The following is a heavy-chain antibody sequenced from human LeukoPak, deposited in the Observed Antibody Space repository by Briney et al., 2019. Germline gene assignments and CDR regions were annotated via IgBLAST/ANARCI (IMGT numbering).Heavy chain of an antibody. CDR2: IYHSGST. V-gene: IGHV4-30-2*01. Sequence: SETLSLTCAVSGGSISSGGYSWSWIRQPPGKGLEWIGYIYHSGSTYYNPSLKSRVTISVDRSKNQFSLKLSSVTAADTAVYYCARAGRYYYDSSGYYHFDYWGQGTLVTVSS. CDR1: GGSISSGGYS. J-gene: IGHJ4*02. D-gene: IGHD3-22*01. CDR3: ARAGRYYYDSSGYYHFDY.